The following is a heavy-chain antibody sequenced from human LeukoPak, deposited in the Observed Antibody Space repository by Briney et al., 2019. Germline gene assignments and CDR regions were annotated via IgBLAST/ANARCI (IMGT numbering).Heavy chain of an antibody. CDR3: ARVTPRTVLRYFDWTSPRGYYFDY. Sequence: PSETLSLTCAVYGGSFSGYYCSWIRQPPGNGLEWIGEINHSGRTNYNPSLKSRVTIAVDTSKNQFSLKLSSVTAADTAVYYCARVTPRTVLRYFDWTSPRGYYFDYWGQGTLVTVSS. CDR2: INHSGRT. CDR1: GGSFSGYY. D-gene: IGHD3-9*01. J-gene: IGHJ4*02. V-gene: IGHV4-34*01.